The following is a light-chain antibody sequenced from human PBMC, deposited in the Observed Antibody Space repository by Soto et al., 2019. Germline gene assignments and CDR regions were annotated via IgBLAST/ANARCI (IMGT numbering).Light chain of an antibody. CDR1: QSVSSY. CDR2: DAS. J-gene: IGKJ1*01. Sequence: EIVLTQSPGTLSLSPGERATLSCRASQSVSSYLAWYQQKPGHAPRLLIYDASTRATGISARFSGSGSGTDVTLTISSLEPEDFAMYYCQQRSNWPVTFGQGTKVEVK. CDR3: QQRSNWPVT. V-gene: IGKV3-11*01.